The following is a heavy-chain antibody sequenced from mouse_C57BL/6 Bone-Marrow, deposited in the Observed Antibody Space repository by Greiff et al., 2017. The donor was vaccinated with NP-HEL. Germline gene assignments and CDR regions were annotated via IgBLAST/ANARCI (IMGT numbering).Heavy chain of an antibody. CDR3: ARPYYYGSSPVYFDY. Sequence: VKLVESGAELARPGASVKLSCKASGYTFTSYGISWVKQRTGQGLEWIGEIYPRSGNTYYNEKFKGKATLTADKSSSTAYMELRSLTSEDSAVYFCARPYYYGSSPVYFDYWGQGTTLTVSS. CDR2: IYPRSGNT. D-gene: IGHD1-1*01. V-gene: IGHV1-81*01. CDR1: GYTFTSYG. J-gene: IGHJ2*01.